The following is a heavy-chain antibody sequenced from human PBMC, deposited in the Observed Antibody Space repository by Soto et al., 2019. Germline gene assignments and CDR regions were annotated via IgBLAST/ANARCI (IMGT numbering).Heavy chain of an antibody. CDR2: IKTDGSTT. CDR3: ARDTPLSDSGPHFDY. V-gene: IGHV3-74*01. CDR1: GFTFSSYS. D-gene: IGHD3-10*01. J-gene: IGHJ4*02. Sequence: GGSLRLSCAASGFTFSSYSMNWVRQAPGKGLVWVSRIKTDGSTTTYADSVKGRFTISRDNAKNTLYLQMNSLRVEDTAVYYCARDTPLSDSGPHFDYWGQGTRVTVSS.